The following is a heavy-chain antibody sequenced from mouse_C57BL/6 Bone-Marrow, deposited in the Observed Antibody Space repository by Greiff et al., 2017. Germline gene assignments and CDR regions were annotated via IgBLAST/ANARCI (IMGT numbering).Heavy chain of an antibody. CDR3: AFYSNYVGFAY. CDR1: GYSITRGYY. CDR2: ISYDGSH. V-gene: IGHV3-6*01. Sequence: ESGPGLVKPSQSLSLTCSVTGYSITRGYYWNWIRQFPGNKLEWMGYISYDGSHNYNPSLKNRISITRDTSKNQSFLKLNSVTPEDTATYCCAFYSNYVGFAYWGQGTLVTVSA. J-gene: IGHJ3*01. D-gene: IGHD2-5*01.